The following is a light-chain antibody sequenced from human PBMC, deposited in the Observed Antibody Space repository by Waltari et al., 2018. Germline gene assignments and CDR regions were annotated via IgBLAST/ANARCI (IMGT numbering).Light chain of an antibody. CDR3: QQYNNWPRT. J-gene: IGKJ1*01. CDR1: QSVSSN. V-gene: IGKV3-15*01. CDR2: GAS. Sequence: EIVMTQSPATLSVSPGERATLSCRASQSVSSNLGWYQQKPGQAPRLLIYGASTRATGISVRFSGSGSGTEFTLTISSLQSEDFAVYYCQQYNNWPRTFGQGTKVEVK.